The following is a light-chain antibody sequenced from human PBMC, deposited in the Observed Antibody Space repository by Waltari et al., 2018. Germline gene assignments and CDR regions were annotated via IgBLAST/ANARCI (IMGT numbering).Light chain of an antibody. CDR2: GYN. Sequence: QSVLTQPPSASGTPGQRVTISCSGSSSNIGTKTVTWYQHLPGMSPRLLIYGYNPRPPGVPGRVSASKVGTSASLAISGLQSEDEADYFCAAWDDSLNGLYVFGTGTTVTVL. CDR1: SSNIGTKT. CDR3: AAWDDSLNGLYV. V-gene: IGLV1-44*01. J-gene: IGLJ1*01.